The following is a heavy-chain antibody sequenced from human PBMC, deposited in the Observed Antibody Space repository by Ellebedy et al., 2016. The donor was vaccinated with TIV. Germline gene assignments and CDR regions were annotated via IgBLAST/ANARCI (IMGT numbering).Heavy chain of an antibody. CDR1: GFTFRSYG. V-gene: IGHV3-23*01. Sequence: GESLKISCAASGFTFRSYGMSWVRQAPGKGLEWVSAISGSGDTTYYADSVKGRFTISRDNSKNTLYLQMNSLRAEDTAVYYCAGGPSGVVVINYWGQGTLVTVSS. CDR3: AGGPSGVVVINY. J-gene: IGHJ4*02. D-gene: IGHD3-22*01. CDR2: ISGSGDTT.